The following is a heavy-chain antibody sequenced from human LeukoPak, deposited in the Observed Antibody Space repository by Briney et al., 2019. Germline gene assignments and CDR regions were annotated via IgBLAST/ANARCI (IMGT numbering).Heavy chain of an antibody. D-gene: IGHD6-13*01. CDR2: ISTSSIYI. Sequence: GGSLRLSCAASGFTFSSYSMNWVRQAPGKGLEWVSSISTSSIYIYYADSVKGRFTISRDNAKNSLYLQMNSLRAEDTAVYYCARGTNGAAVKADFDYWGQGTLVTVSS. J-gene: IGHJ4*02. CDR3: ARGTNGAAVKADFDY. CDR1: GFTFSSYS. V-gene: IGHV3-21*01.